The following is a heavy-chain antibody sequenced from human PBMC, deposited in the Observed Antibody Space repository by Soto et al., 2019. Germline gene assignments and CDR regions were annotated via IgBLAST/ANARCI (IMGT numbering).Heavy chain of an antibody. Sequence: PGGSLRLSCAASGFTFTRYSMNWVRQAPGKGLEWVSSISSTTNYIYYADSMKGRFTVSRDNAKNSVYLEMNSLSAEDTALDYYGSGSYHDKFDYWGQGTLVTVSS. CDR2: ISSTTNYI. J-gene: IGHJ4*02. D-gene: IGHD3-10*01. V-gene: IGHV3-21*01. CDR3: GSGSYHDKFDY. CDR1: GFTFTRYS.